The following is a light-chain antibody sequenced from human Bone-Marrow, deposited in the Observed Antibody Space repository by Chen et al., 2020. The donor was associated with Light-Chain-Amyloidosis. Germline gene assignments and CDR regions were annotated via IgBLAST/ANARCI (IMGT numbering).Light chain of an antibody. V-gene: IGLV3-25*03. CDR3: QSADSSGTYEVI. J-gene: IGLJ2*01. CDR2: RDT. CDR1: DLPTKY. Sequence: SYELTQPPSVSVSPVQTARITCSGDDLPTKYAYWYQQKPGQAPVLVIHRDTERPSGISERFSGSSSGTTATLPISGVQAEDEADYHCQSADSSGTYEVIFGGGTKLTVL.